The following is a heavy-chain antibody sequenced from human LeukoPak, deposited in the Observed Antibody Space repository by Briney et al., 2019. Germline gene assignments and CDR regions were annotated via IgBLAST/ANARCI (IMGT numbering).Heavy chain of an antibody. CDR3: ARGGYCSSTSCSTGHWVSLYYYYGMDV. CDR1: GGSISSYY. V-gene: IGHV4-59*12. J-gene: IGHJ6*02. D-gene: IGHD2-2*01. Sequence: KSSETLSLTCTVSGGSISSYYWSWIRQPPGKGLEWIGYISYSGSTNYNPSLKSRVTISIDTSKNQFSLKLSSVTAADTAVYYCARGGYCSSTSCSTGHWVSLYYYYGMDVWGQGTTVTVSS. CDR2: ISYSGST.